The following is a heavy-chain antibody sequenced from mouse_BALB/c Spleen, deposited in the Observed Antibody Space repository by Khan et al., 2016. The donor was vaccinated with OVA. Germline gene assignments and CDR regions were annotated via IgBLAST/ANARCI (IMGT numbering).Heavy chain of an antibody. J-gene: IGHJ1*01. Sequence: EVQLVESGPELVKPGASVKVSCKASGYSFTDYNMYWVKQSHGKSLEWIGYIDPYNGGTSYNQKFKGKATLTVDKSSSTAFMHLNSLTSEDSAVYYCARMEDYGNFYRYFDVWGAGTTVTVSS. CDR1: GYSFTDYN. D-gene: IGHD2-1*01. V-gene: IGHV1S135*01. CDR2: IDPYNGGT. CDR3: ARMEDYGNFYRYFDV.